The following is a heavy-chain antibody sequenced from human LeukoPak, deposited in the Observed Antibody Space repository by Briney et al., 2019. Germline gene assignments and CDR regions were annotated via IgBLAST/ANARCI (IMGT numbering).Heavy chain of an antibody. D-gene: IGHD5-18*01. CDR2: TYYRSKWYN. CDR1: GDSVSSSSAA. V-gene: IGHV6-1*01. J-gene: IGHJ5*02. Sequence: SQTLSLTCAISGDSVSSSSAAWNWIRQSPSRGLEWLGRTYYRSKWYNDYAVSVKSRITINPDTSKNQFSLQLNSVTPEDTAVYYCARSGLDSLPDVDTAMVTNWFDPWGQGTLVTVSS. CDR3: ARSGLDSLPDVDTAMVTNWFDP.